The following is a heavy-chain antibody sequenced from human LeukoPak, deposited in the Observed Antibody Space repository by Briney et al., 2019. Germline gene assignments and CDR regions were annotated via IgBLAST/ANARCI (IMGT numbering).Heavy chain of an antibody. D-gene: IGHD3-16*02. Sequence: PSETLSLTCTVSGGSISSSSYYWGWIRQPPGKELEWIGSIYYSGSTYYNPSLKSRVTISVDTSKNQFSLKLSSVTAADTAVYYCGISLSYYYYYMDVWGKGTTVTVSS. J-gene: IGHJ6*03. CDR1: GGSISSSSYY. V-gene: IGHV4-39*01. CDR2: IYYSGST. CDR3: GISLSYYYYYMDV.